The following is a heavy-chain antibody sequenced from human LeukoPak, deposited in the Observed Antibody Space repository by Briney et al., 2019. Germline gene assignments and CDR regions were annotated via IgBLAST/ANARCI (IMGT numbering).Heavy chain of an antibody. D-gene: IGHD2-15*01. CDR3: AREGIYLGYCRGGSCQKHPYYGMDV. V-gene: IGHV3-30-3*01. CDR2: ISYDGSNK. J-gene: IGHJ6*02. Sequence: GGSLRLSCAASGFTFSSYAVHWVRQAPGKGLEWVAVISYDGSNKYHADSVKGRFTISRDNSKNTLYLQMNSLRAEDTAVYYCAREGIYLGYCRGGSCQKHPYYGMDVWGQGTTVTVSS. CDR1: GFTFSSYA.